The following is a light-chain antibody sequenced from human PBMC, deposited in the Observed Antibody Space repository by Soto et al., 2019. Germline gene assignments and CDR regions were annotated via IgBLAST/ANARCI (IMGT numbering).Light chain of an antibody. V-gene: IGLV2-11*01. J-gene: IGLJ3*02. CDR3: CSYAGSYSWV. Sequence: QSALTQPRSVSGSPGQSVTISCTGTSSDVGGYNYVSWYQQHPGKVPKFMIYDVSKWPSGVPDRFSGSKSGNTASLTISGLQVEDEADYYCCSYAGSYSWVFGGGTKLTVL. CDR1: SSDVGGYNY. CDR2: DVS.